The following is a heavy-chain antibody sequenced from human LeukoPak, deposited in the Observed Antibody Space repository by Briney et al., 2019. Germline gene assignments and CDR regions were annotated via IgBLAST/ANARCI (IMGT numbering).Heavy chain of an antibody. J-gene: IGHJ3*02. Sequence: SETLSLTCTVSGCSISGYYWSWIRQPPGKGLEWIGYIYYSGSTNYNPSLKSRVTISVDTSKNQFSLKLSSVTAADTAVYYCARGLDDILTGYPPGAFDIWGQGTMVTVSS. CDR1: GCSISGYY. CDR3: ARGLDDILTGYPPGAFDI. CDR2: IYYSGST. D-gene: IGHD3-9*01. V-gene: IGHV4-59*01.